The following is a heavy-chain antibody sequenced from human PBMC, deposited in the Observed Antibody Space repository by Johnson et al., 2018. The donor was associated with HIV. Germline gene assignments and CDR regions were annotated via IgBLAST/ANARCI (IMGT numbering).Heavy chain of an antibody. CDR1: GFTVSNNY. CDR3: ARDLPWSSSWESDAFDI. V-gene: IGHV3-66*01. CDR2: VHRDGTL. Sequence: VQLVESGGGLNRPGGSLRLSCAASGFTVSNNYMNWVRQTPGKGLEWVSVVHRDGTLYYADSVKGRFSLSRDNSKNTLYLQMNSLRAEDTAVYYCARDLPWSSSWESDAFDIWGQ. J-gene: IGHJ3*02. D-gene: IGHD6-13*01.